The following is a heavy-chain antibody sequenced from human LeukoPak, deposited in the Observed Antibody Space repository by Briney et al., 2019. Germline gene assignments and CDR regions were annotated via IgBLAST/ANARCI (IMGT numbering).Heavy chain of an antibody. CDR1: GGSFSGYY. Sequence: SETLSLTCAVYGGSFSGYYWSWIRQPPRQGQERNGEINHSGSTNYNPSLKSRVTISVDTSKNEFSQKVSSVTAADTAVYYCATGRGYYYYMDVWGKGTTVTVSS. CDR2: INHSGST. J-gene: IGHJ6*03. CDR3: ATGRGYYYYMDV. D-gene: IGHD3-10*01. V-gene: IGHV4-34*01.